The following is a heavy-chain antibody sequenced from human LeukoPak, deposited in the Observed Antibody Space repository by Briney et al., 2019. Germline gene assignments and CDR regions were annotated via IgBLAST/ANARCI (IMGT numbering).Heavy chain of an antibody. Sequence: GGSLRLSCAASGFTFSSYGMHWVRQAPGKGLEWVAVISYDGSNKYYADSVKGRFTISRDNSKKTLYLQMNSLRAEDTAVYYCAKRGYQVDYWGQGTLVTVSS. J-gene: IGHJ4*02. CDR2: ISYDGSNK. V-gene: IGHV3-30*18. CDR3: AKRGYQVDY. CDR1: GFTFSSYG. D-gene: IGHD2-2*01.